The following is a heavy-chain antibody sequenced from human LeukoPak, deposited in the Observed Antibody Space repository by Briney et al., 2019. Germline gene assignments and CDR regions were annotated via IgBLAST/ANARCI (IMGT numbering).Heavy chain of an antibody. Sequence: PGGSLRLSCAASGFTFSTYALNWVRQAPGKGLEWVSAISDSGGAIFYADSVKGRFTTSRDNSKNSLFLQMNSLRAEDTALYYCARIGSEAFTDYWGQGTLVTVSS. V-gene: IGHV3-23*01. CDR3: ARIGSEAFTDY. D-gene: IGHD3-3*02. CDR1: GFTFSTYA. J-gene: IGHJ4*02. CDR2: ISDSGGAI.